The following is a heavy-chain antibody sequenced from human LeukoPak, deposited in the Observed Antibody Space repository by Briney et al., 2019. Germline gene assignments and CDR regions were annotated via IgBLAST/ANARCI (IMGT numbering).Heavy chain of an antibody. CDR1: GFTFSSYA. D-gene: IGHD4-17*01. J-gene: IGHJ4*02. CDR2: ISGSGGST. CDR3: AKSPTHPRTFDY. Sequence: GGSLRLSCAASGFTFSSYAMSWVRQAPGKGLEWVSAISGSGGSTYYADSVKGWFTISRDNSKNTLYLQMNSLRAEDTAVYYCAKSPTHPRTFDYWGQGTLVTVSS. V-gene: IGHV3-23*01.